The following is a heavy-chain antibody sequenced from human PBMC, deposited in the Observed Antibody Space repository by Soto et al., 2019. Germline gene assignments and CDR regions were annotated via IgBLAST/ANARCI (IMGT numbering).Heavy chain of an antibody. CDR1: GFTFSSYA. Sequence: PGGSLRLSCAASGFTFSSYAMSWVRQAPGKGLEWVSAISGSGGSTYYADSVKGRFTISRDNSKNTLYLQMNSLRAEDTAVYYCAKDIAVAGDYYYYGMDVWGQGTTVTVSS. V-gene: IGHV3-23*01. CDR3: AKDIAVAGDYYYYGMDV. J-gene: IGHJ6*02. D-gene: IGHD6-19*01. CDR2: ISGSGGST.